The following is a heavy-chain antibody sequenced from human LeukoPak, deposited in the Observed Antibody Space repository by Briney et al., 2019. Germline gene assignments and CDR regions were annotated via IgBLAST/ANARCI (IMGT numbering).Heavy chain of an antibody. D-gene: IGHD4-11*01. CDR2: IYYSGST. CDR3: ARLPRSTVLPIYYFDY. J-gene: IGHJ4*02. CDR1: GGSISSSSYY. V-gene: IGHV4-39*01. Sequence: SETLSLTCTVSGGSISSSSYYWGWIRQPPGKGLEWIGSIYYSGSTYYNPSLKSRVTISVDTSKNQFSLKLSSVTAADTAVYYCARLPRSTVLPIYYFDYWGQGTLVTVSS.